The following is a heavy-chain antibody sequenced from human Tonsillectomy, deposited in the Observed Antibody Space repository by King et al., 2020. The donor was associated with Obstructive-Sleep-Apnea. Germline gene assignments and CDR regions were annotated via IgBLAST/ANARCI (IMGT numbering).Heavy chain of an antibody. D-gene: IGHD3-10*01. CDR3: AKSDTKFRGVTVDY. CDR1: GFTFSSYA. V-gene: IGHV3-23*04. CDR2: ISVSGDRT. Sequence: VQLVESGGGLVQPGGSLRLSCAASGFTFSSYALSWVRQSPGKGLEWVSAISVSGDRTYYADSVKGRFTTTRDNSKNTLHLQMNSLRAEDTAEYYCAKSDTKFRGVTVDYWGQGTLVTVSS. J-gene: IGHJ4*02.